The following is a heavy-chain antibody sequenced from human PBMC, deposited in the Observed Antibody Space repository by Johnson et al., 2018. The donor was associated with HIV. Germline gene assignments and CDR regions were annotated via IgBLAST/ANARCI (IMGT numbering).Heavy chain of an antibody. CDR2: IYTGSDST. D-gene: IGHD6-6*01. V-gene: IGHV3-20*04. J-gene: IGHJ3*01. CDR3: ARGSSGSFDL. Sequence: MQLVESGGGVVRPGGSLRLSCAASGFTFEDYGMTWVRQAPGRGLEWVSVIYTGSDSTSYTDSVKDRFTISRDSSKNAVYLQMSSLRAEDTALYYCARGSSGSFDLWGRGTMVTVSS. CDR1: GFTFEDYG.